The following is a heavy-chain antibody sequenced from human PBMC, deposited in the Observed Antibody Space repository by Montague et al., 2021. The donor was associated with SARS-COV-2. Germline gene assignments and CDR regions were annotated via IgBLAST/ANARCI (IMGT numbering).Heavy chain of an antibody. CDR3: ARDSFWSSYYTDSYGMDV. Sequence: SLRLSCAASGFTFSSYWMSWVRQAPGKGLEWVANIKQDGSEKYYVDSVKGRFTISRDNAKNSLYLQMNSLRAEDTAVYYCARDSFWSSYYTDSYGMDVWGQGATVTVSS. D-gene: IGHD3-3*01. V-gene: IGHV3-7*01. CDR2: IKQDGSEK. CDR1: GFTFSSYW. J-gene: IGHJ6*02.